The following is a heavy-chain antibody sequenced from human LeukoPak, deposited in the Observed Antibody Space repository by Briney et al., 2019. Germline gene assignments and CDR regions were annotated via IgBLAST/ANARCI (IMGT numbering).Heavy chain of an antibody. V-gene: IGHV3-23*01. D-gene: IGHD5-18*01. CDR1: GFTFSSYA. CDR3: ANLAEGGYSYGY. Sequence: GGSLRLSCAASGFTFSSYAMSWVRQAPGKGLEWVSAISGSGGSTYYADSVKGRFTISRDNSKNTLYLQMNSLRAEETAVYYFANLAEGGYSYGYWGQGTLVTVSS. CDR2: ISGSGGST. J-gene: IGHJ4*02.